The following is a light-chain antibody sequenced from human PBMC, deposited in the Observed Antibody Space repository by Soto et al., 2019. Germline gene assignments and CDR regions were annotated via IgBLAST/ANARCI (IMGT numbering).Light chain of an antibody. J-gene: IGKJ4*01. Sequence: EIVLTQSPGTLSLSPGERATLSCRASHSLYSRFLSWYQQKPGQAPRLLIYGASSRATGIPDRFSGSGSGTDFTLTISRLEPEDFAVYYCQQYGSSPILTFGGGTKVEIK. CDR3: QQYGSSPILT. CDR1: HSLYSRF. V-gene: IGKV3-20*01. CDR2: GAS.